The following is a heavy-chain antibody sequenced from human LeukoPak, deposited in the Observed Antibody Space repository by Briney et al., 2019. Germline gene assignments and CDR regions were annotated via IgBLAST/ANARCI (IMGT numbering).Heavy chain of an antibody. Sequence: GGCLRLPCEASEFTFSDYGMSWVRQAPGKGPEWVASISGSGSTQYADSVQGRFAISRDNSKSTLYLQMNSLRVEDTAIYFCARDPNGDYIGTFDMWGRGTMVSVS. CDR2: ISGSGST. D-gene: IGHD4-17*01. J-gene: IGHJ3*02. CDR1: EFTFSDYG. CDR3: ARDPNGDYIGTFDM. V-gene: IGHV3-23*01.